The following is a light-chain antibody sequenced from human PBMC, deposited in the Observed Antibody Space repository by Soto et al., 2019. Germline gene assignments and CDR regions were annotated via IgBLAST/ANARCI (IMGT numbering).Light chain of an antibody. CDR3: QHYNSYSRT. J-gene: IGKJ1*01. CDR1: QTISSW. V-gene: IGKV1-5*03. Sequence: DIQMTPSPSTLSASVRDRVTITCRASQTISSWLAWFQQRPGRAPKFLIYKASSLKNGVPLRFSGSGSGTGFTLTITRLQPDDFATYYCQHYNSYSRTFGQGTKVDIK. CDR2: KAS.